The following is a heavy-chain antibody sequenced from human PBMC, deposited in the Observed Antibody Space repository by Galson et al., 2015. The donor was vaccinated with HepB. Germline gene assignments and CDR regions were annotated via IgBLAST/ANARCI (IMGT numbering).Heavy chain of an antibody. J-gene: IGHJ4*02. CDR1: GFTFSNAW. CDR2: IKSKTDGGAT. V-gene: IGHV3-15*07. D-gene: IGHD2-2*02. CDR3: TTDLRGRYCSSTSCYRGVDY. Sequence: SLRLSCAASGFTFSNAWMNWVRQAPGKGLEWVGRIKSKTDGGATDYAAPVKDRFSISRDDSKNTLYLQMNSLKTEDTAVYYCTTDLRGRYCSSTSCYRGVDYWGQGTLVTVSS.